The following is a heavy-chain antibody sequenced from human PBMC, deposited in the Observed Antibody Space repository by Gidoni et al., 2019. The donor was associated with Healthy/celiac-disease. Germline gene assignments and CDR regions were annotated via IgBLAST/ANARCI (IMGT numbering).Heavy chain of an antibody. V-gene: IGHV2-5*02. Sequence: QITLKESGPTLVKPTQTLTLTCTFSGFSLSTSGVGVGWIRQPPGKALEWLALIYWDDDKRYSPSLKSRLTITKDTSKNQVVLTMTNMDPVDTATYYCAHKGYGSGSYYLGGFDPWGQGTLVTVSS. CDR2: IYWDDDK. J-gene: IGHJ5*02. CDR1: GFSLSTSGVG. CDR3: AHKGYGSGSYYLGGFDP. D-gene: IGHD3-10*01.